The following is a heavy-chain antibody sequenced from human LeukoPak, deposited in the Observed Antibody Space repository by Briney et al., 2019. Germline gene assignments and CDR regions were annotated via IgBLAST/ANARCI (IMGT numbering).Heavy chain of an antibody. CDR3: AGGGLSYYYMDV. CDR2: IYYSGST. CDR1: GGSISSSSYY. V-gene: IGHV4-39*07. Sequence: SETLSLTCTVSGGSISSSSYYWGWIRQPPGKGLEWIGSIYYSGSTYYNPSLKSRVTISVDTSKNQFSLKLSSLTAADTAVYYCAGGGLSYYYMDVWGKGTTVTVSS. J-gene: IGHJ6*03.